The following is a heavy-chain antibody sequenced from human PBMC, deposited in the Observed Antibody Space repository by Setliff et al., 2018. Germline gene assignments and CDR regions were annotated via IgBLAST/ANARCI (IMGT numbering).Heavy chain of an antibody. CDR2: INPNSGGT. CDR3: ARSYYYDSSAANWFDP. CDR1: GYTFTGYY. V-gene: IGHV1-2*06. Sequence: ASVKVSCKASGYTFTGYYMHWVRQAPGQGLEWMGRINPNSGGTNYAQKFQGRVTMTRDTSISTAYMELSRLRSDDTAVYYCARSYYYDSSAANWFDPWGQGTLVTVAS. J-gene: IGHJ5*02. D-gene: IGHD3-22*01.